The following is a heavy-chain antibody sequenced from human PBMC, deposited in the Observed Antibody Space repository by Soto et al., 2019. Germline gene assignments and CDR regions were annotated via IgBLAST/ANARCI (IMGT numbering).Heavy chain of an antibody. CDR1: GFTFSSYV. J-gene: IGHJ4*02. D-gene: IGHD6-19*01. V-gene: IGHV3-23*01. Sequence: EVQLLESGGGLVQPGGSLRLSCAASGFTFSSYVLSWVRQAPGKGLEWVSAISGSGGSTYSADSVKGRFTISRDNSKNTLYLQMNSLRAEDTAVYYWSSNSDWYLNFDYWAQGTLVTVSS. CDR3: SSNSDWYLNFDY. CDR2: ISGSGGST.